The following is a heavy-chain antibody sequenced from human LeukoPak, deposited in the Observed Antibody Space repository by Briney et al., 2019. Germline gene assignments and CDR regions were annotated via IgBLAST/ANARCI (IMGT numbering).Heavy chain of an antibody. CDR2: INPSGGGT. CDR1: ENTFITSY. CDR3: ARSALSGTGYFDY. D-gene: IGHD1-1*01. V-gene: IGHV1-46*01. J-gene: IGHJ4*02. Sequence: ASVKVSCKASENTFITSYMHWVRQAPGQGLEWMGTINPSGGGTGYARKFRGRVTMTGDTSTSTVYMELSSLLSENTAVYYCARSALSGTGYFDYWGQGTLVTVSS.